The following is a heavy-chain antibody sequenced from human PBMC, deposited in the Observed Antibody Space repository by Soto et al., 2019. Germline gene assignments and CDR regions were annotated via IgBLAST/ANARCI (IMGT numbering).Heavy chain of an antibody. J-gene: IGHJ6*02. D-gene: IGHD2-15*01. CDR1: GYSFNTFW. CDR2: IDPGDSNT. V-gene: IGHV5-10-1*01. Sequence: GESLKISCKTSGYSFNTFWISWVRQVPGKGLEWMGRIDPGDSNTNYSPSLQGHVTLSVDKSIGTAYLQWSSLKASDTGIYYCARQGGYYYYGMDGWGQGTAVTVSS. CDR3: ARQGGYYYYGMDG.